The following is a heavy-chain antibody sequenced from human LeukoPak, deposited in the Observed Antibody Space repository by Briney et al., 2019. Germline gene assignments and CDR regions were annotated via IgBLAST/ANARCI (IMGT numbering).Heavy chain of an antibody. Sequence: ASVKVSCKASGYTFTGYYMHWVRQAPGQGLEWMGWINPNSGGTNYAQKFQGRVTMTRDTSISTAYMELSRLRSGDTAVYYCARDEHMITFGGVIVIMHYWGQGTLVTVSS. D-gene: IGHD3-16*02. V-gene: IGHV1-2*02. J-gene: IGHJ4*02. CDR3: ARDEHMITFGGVIVIMHY. CDR2: INPNSGGT. CDR1: GYTFTGYY.